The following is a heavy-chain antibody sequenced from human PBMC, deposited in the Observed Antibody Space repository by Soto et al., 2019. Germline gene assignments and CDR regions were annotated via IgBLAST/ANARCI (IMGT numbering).Heavy chain of an antibody. J-gene: IGHJ3*02. CDR3: ARDGVSGSYEDAFDI. CDR2: ISSSGSTI. D-gene: IGHD1-26*01. Sequence: PGVSLRLSCAASGFTFSSYEMNWVRQAPGKWLEWVSYISSSGSTIYYADSVKGRFTISRDNAKNSLYLQMNSLRAEDTAVYYCARDGVSGSYEDAFDIWGQGXMVTVSS. CDR1: GFTFSSYE. V-gene: IGHV3-48*03.